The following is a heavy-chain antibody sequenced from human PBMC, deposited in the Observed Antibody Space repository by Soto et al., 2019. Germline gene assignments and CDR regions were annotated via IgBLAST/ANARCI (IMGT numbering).Heavy chain of an antibody. CDR2: IIPMFGTA. Sequence: QVQLVQSGAEVKKPESSVKVSCKAPGGTFSTYAISWVRQAPGQGLEWMGGIIPMFGTANYAQRFQDIVTISADEATNTGYEELSSLRSDDTAVYFCGCGIHPWIRRIDKGYSDWGQGTLVTVS. V-gene: IGHV1-69*12. CDR3: GCGIHPWIRRIDKGYSD. CDR1: GGTFSTYA. J-gene: IGHJ4*02. D-gene: IGHD3-22*01.